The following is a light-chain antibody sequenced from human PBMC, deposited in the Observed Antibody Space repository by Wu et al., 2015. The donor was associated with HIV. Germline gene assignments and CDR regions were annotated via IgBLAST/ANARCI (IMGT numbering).Light chain of an antibody. V-gene: IGKV1-39*01. CDR3: QQSYTSPGT. CDR2: AAS. J-gene: IGKJ1*01. Sequence: DIQMTQSPSSLSRSVGDRVTITCRASQNINNYLNWYQQKPGKAPNLLIYAASSLQSGVPSRFSGSGSGTDFTLTISSLQPEDFATYYCQQSYTSPGTFGQGTKVEIK. CDR1: QNINNY.